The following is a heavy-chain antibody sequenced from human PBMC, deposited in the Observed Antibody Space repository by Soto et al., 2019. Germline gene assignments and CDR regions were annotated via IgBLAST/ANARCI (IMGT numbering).Heavy chain of an antibody. J-gene: IGHJ4*02. CDR2: VIHDGTSK. CDR1: GFTFSNNA. V-gene: IGHV3-30-3*01. D-gene: IGHD1-20*01. Sequence: GGSLRLSCAASGFTFSNNAMHWVRRAPGRRVQWVALVIHDGTSKTNSSSVKGRLTTSSDESTNTLFLQVYSLDTADTAVYYCWGGRRITGIVAEIDYWGRGTLVTVSS. CDR3: WGGRRITGIVAEIDY.